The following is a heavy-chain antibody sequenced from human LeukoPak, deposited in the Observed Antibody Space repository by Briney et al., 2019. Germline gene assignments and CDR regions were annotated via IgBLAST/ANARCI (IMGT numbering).Heavy chain of an antibody. CDR3: AKDRGVNSLYGMDV. V-gene: IGHV3-23*01. D-gene: IGHD4-23*01. J-gene: IGHJ6*04. CDR2: ISGSGGST. CDR1: GFTFSSYA. Sequence: GGSLRLSCAASGFTFSSYAMSWVRQAPGKGLEGVSVISGSGGSTYYADSVKGRFTISRDNSKNKVYLQMSSLRAEDTAVYYCAKDRGVNSLYGMDVWGEGTTVIVSS.